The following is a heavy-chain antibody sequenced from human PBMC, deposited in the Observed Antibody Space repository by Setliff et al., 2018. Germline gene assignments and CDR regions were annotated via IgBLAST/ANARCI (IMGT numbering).Heavy chain of an antibody. CDR3: ARHHPPGIAVAGTLDY. Sequence: GESLKISCKGSGYSFTSYWIGWVRQMPGKGLEWMGIIHPGDSDTRYSPSFQGQVTISADKSISTAYLQWSSLKASDTAMYYCARHHPPGIAVAGTLDYWGQGTLVTVSS. CDR2: IHPGDSDT. V-gene: IGHV5-51*01. D-gene: IGHD6-19*01. CDR1: GYSFTSYW. J-gene: IGHJ4*02.